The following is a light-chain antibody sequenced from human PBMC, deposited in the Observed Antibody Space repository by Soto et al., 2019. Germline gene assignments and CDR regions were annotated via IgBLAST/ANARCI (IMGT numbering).Light chain of an antibody. Sequence: LVVTQSPATLSLSHGERVTLSCRTSQDVSSKLAWYQQKAGQAPSLLIYDASTRATGTPARFSGSGSGTEFTLAVSSLQSEDYAVYFCQQYIRWPLTFGGGTKVDIK. CDR3: QQYIRWPLT. V-gene: IGKV3D-15*01. CDR1: QDVSSK. J-gene: IGKJ4*01. CDR2: DAS.